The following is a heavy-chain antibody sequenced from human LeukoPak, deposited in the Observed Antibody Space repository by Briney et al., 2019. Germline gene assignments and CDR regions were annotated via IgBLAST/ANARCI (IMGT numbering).Heavy chain of an antibody. J-gene: IGHJ5*02. CDR1: GGSISSGSYY. CDR2: IYTSGST. Sequence: SQTLSLTCTVSGGSISSGSYYWSWIRQPAGKGLEWIGRIYTSGSTNYNPSLKSRVTISVDTSKNQFSLKLSSVTAADTAVYYCATGRVIYGDYDKWFDPWGQGTLVTVSS. D-gene: IGHD4-17*01. V-gene: IGHV4-61*02. CDR3: ATGRVIYGDYDKWFDP.